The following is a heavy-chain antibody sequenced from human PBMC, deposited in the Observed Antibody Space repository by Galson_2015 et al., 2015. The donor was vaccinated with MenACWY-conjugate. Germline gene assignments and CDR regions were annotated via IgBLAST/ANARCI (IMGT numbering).Heavy chain of an antibody. CDR2: ISSNGGST. CDR3: VKDSRGGSGSYPRQGEVDY. D-gene: IGHD3-10*01. Sequence: SLRLCCAASGFTFSSYAMHWVRQAPGKGLEYVSAISSNGGSTYYADSVKGRFTISRDNSKNTLYLQMSSLRAEDTAVYYCVKDSRGGSGSYPRQGEVDYWGQGTLVTVSS. V-gene: IGHV3-64D*06. CDR1: GFTFSSYA. J-gene: IGHJ4*02.